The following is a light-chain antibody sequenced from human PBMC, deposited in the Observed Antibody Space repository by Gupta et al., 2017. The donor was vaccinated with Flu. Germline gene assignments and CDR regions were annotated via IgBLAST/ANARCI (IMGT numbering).Light chain of an antibody. CDR1: QSLSGN. CDR2: GAS. J-gene: IGKJ2*01. V-gene: IGKV3-15*01. Sequence: IVMTQSPANLSVSPGERATLSCRASQSLSGNLAWYQQKPGQAPRLIIYGASIRATGIPARFSGSGSGTEFTLTISSLQSEDFAVYYCQHYDNWPLFGQGTKLEIK. CDR3: QHYDNWPL.